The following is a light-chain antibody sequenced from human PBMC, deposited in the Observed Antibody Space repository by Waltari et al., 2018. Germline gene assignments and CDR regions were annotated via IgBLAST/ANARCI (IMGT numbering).Light chain of an antibody. V-gene: IGLV2-14*03. J-gene: IGLJ2*01. CDR3: SSYTSVNTR. CDR1: SSDVDGFNF. Sequence: QSALTQPASMSGSPGQSMTISCTGTSSDVDGFNFVSWYQQYPGKAPKLIIYDVANRPSGVSHRFSGSRSGNTASLTISGLQAEDEADYYCSSYTSVNTRFGGGTKLTVL. CDR2: DVA.